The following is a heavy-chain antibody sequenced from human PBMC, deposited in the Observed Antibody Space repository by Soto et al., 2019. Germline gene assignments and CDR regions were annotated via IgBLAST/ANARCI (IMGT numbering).Heavy chain of an antibody. CDR3: AKALGLYCGGDCFDAFDV. CDR1: GFPFSHYA. CDR2: ISGNGADT. J-gene: IGHJ3*01. D-gene: IGHD2-21*02. Sequence: VQLLESGGGLVQPGGSVRLSCAASGFPFSHYAMSWVRQAPGKGLEWVSAISGNGADTTYADSVRGRFTISRDNSKDTLYLQMNSLRDDDTAVYYCAKALGLYCGGDCFDAFDVWGQGAMVSVSS. V-gene: IGHV3-23*01.